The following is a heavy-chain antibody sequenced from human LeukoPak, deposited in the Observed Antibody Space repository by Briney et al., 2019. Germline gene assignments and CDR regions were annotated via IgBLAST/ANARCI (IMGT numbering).Heavy chain of an antibody. J-gene: IGHJ4*02. V-gene: IGHV1-2*02. D-gene: IGHD3-22*01. Sequence: ASVKVYCKASGYTFTAYYIHWVRQAPGQGLEWMGWINPNSGGTDYAQKFQGRVTMTRDTSTSTVYMELSSLRSEDTAVYYCARAGSYYDCSGYSSHLFDYWGQGTLVTVFS. CDR3: ARAGSYYDCSGYSSHLFDY. CDR1: GYTFTAYY. CDR2: INPNSGGT.